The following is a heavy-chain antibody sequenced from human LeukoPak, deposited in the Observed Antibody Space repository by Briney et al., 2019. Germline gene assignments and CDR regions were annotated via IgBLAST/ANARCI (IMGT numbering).Heavy chain of an antibody. CDR3: AKDRGDYFDY. CDR2: IRYDGSNK. V-gene: IGHV3-30*02. CDR1: GFTFSSYG. Sequence: GGSLRLSCAASGFTFSSYGMHWVRQAPGKGLEWVAFIRYDGSNKYYADSVKGRFTISRDNSENTLYLQMNSLRAEDTAVYYCAKDRGDYFDYWGQGTLVTVSS. J-gene: IGHJ4*02.